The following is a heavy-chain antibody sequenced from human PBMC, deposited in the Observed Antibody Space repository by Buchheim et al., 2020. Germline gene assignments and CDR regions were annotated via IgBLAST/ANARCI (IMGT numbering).Heavy chain of an antibody. Sequence: EVQLVESGGALVQPGGSLRLSCVASGFTFSGYSMNWFRQAPGKGLEWLSYVDVSGITKKYADSVNGRFTISRDNARNSLYLHMNSLRDEDTAVYYCARDKGPTSSGYDCDYWGRGTL. D-gene: IGHD5-12*01. J-gene: IGHJ4*02. V-gene: IGHV3-48*02. CDR3: ARDKGPTSSGYDCDY. CDR1: GFTFSGYS. CDR2: VDVSGITK.